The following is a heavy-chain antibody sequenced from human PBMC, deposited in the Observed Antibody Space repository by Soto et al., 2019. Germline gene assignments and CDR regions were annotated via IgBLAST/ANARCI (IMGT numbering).Heavy chain of an antibody. J-gene: IGHJ4*02. D-gene: IGHD5-18*01. CDR1: GFTFSSYG. CDR2: IWYDGSNK. CDR3: ARYVSGYSYGRIFDS. V-gene: IGHV3-33*01. Sequence: GGSLRLSCAASGFTFSSYGMHWVRQAPGKGLEWVAVIWYDGSNKYYADSVKGRFTISRDNSKNTLYLQMNSLRAEDTAVYYCARYVSGYSYGRIFDSSGQGTLVTVSA.